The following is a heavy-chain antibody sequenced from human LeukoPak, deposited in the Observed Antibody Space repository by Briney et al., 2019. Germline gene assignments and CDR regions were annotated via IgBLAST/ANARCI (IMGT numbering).Heavy chain of an antibody. CDR1: GFTFSSYA. D-gene: IGHD3-9*01. V-gene: IGHV3-23*01. Sequence: PGGSLRLSCAASGFTFSSYAMSWVRQAPGKGLEWVSAISGSGGSTYYADSVKGRFTISRDNSKNTLYLQMNSLRAEDTAVYYCAKLEDDILTGYPPDYYGMDVWGQGTTVTVSS. CDR3: AKLEDDILTGYPPDYYGMDV. J-gene: IGHJ6*02. CDR2: ISGSGGST.